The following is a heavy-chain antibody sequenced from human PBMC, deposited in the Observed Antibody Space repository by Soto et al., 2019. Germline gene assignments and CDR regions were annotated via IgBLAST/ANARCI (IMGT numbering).Heavy chain of an antibody. Sequence: EVQLLESGGGLVQPGGSLRLSCAASGFTFSSYAMSWVRQAPGKGLEWVSAISGSGGSTYYADSVKGRFTISRDNSKNTLYLQMNSLRAEDTAVYYCAKGAYGGFILYCGGDCPWYFDLWGRGTLVTVSS. CDR2: ISGSGGST. D-gene: IGHD2-21*01. V-gene: IGHV3-23*01. CDR1: GFTFSSYA. CDR3: AKGAYGGFILYCGGDCPWYFDL. J-gene: IGHJ2*01.